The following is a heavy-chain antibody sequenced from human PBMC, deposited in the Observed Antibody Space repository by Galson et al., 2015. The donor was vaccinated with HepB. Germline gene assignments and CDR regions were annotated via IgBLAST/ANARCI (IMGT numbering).Heavy chain of an antibody. J-gene: IGHJ4*02. Sequence: SLRLSCAASAFTFSSYAMHWVRQAPGKGLEWVAFISYDGTNKYYADSVKGRFTISRDNSKNTLYLQMNSLRAEDTAVYYCARSGHCSNGVCEHDFWGQGTLVTVSS. CDR3: ARSGHCSNGVCEHDF. D-gene: IGHD2-8*01. V-gene: IGHV3-30*04. CDR1: AFTFSSYA. CDR2: ISYDGTNK.